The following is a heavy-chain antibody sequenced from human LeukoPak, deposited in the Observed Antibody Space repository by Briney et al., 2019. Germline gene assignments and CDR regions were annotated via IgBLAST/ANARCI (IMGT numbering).Heavy chain of an antibody. CDR3: ARLTSYNHDYSGRYGLDV. V-gene: IGHV3-21*01. Sequence: GGSLRLSCAASGFTFSSYGMNWVRQAPGKGLEWVSSIGRSPSYIYYADSVKGQLTISRDNAKDSLDLQMNSLRAEDTAVYYCARLTSYNHDYSGRYGLDVWGQGTTVTVSS. CDR2: IGRSPSYI. D-gene: IGHD5-12*01. CDR1: GFTFSSYG. J-gene: IGHJ6*02.